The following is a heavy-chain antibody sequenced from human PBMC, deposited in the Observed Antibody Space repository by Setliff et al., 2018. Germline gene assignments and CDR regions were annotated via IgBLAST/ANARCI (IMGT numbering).Heavy chain of an antibody. J-gene: IGHJ3*02. Sequence: ASVKVSCKASGYTFTNYGFTWVRQAPGQGLEWMGWISAQDGNTIYAQNFQGRVTMTTDTSTSTAYMELRSLRSDDTAVYYCARDSPTVVTHIRAFDIWGQGTMVTVSS. D-gene: IGHD4-17*01. CDR2: ISAQDGNT. CDR3: ARDSPTVVTHIRAFDI. V-gene: IGHV1-18*01. CDR1: GYTFTNYG.